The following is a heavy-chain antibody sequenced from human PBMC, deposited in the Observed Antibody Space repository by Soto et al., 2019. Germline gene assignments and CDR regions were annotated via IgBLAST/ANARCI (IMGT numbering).Heavy chain of an antibody. CDR3: ARGIAAAGGDY. V-gene: IGHV4-34*01. CDR2: INHSGST. Sequence: QVQLQQWGAGLLKPSETLSLTCAVYGGSFSGYYWSWIRQPPGKGLEWIGEINHSGSTNYNPSLMSRVTISVDTSKNQFSLKLSSVTAADTAVYYCARGIAAAGGDYWGQGTLVTVSS. J-gene: IGHJ4*02. D-gene: IGHD6-13*01. CDR1: GGSFSGYY.